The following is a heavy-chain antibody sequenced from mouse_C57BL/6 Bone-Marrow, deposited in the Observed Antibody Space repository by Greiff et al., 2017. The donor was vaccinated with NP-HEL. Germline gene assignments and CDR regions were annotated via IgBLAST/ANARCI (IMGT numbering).Heavy chain of an antibody. CDR1: GYTFTDYY. CDR3: ARSNYGSIWYFDV. D-gene: IGHD1-1*01. CDR2: IYPGSGNT. Sequence: QVQLQQSGAELVRPGASVKLSCKASGYTFTDYYINWVKQRPGQGLEWIARIYPGSGNTYYNEKFKGKATLTAEKSSSTAYMQLSSLTSEDSAVYFCARSNYGSIWYFDVWGTGTTVTVSS. J-gene: IGHJ1*03. V-gene: IGHV1-76*01.